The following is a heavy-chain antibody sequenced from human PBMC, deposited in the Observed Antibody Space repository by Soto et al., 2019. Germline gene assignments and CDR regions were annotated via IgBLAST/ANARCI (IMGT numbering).Heavy chain of an antibody. CDR2: IYYSGST. V-gene: IGHV4-39*07. CDR3: ASGPYYYYMDG. Sequence: SETLSLTCTVSGGSISSSSYYWGWIRQPPGKGLEWIGNIYYSGSTYYNPSLKSRVTMSVDTSKNQFSLKMSSVTAADAAVYFCASGPYYYYMDGWGEGTTVTVSS. J-gene: IGHJ6*03. CDR1: GGSISSSSYY.